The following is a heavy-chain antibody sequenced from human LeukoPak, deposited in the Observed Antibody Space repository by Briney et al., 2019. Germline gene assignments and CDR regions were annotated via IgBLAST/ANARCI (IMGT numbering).Heavy chain of an antibody. Sequence: GGTLRLSCAASGFTFSSYSMNWVRQAPGKGLEWVSSITRSSIYIYYADSLKGRFTISRDNAKSSLYLQMNSLRAEDTAVYYCVRVRYDSSGFYSIFDYWGQGTLVTVSS. CDR3: VRVRYDSSGFYSIFDY. CDR1: GFTFSSYS. D-gene: IGHD3-22*01. V-gene: IGHV3-21*01. J-gene: IGHJ4*02. CDR2: ITRSSIYI.